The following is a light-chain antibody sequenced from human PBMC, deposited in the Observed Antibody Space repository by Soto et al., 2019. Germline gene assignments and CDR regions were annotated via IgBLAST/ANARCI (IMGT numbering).Light chain of an antibody. Sequence: EIVLTQSPATLSLSPGERATLSCRASQSVSSYLAWYQQKPGQAPRLLIYDASNRATGIPARFSGSGCGTDFTLTISSLEPEDFGVYYCQQRSNWPLYTFGQGTKLEIE. CDR2: DAS. CDR3: QQRSNWPLYT. J-gene: IGKJ2*01. CDR1: QSVSSY. V-gene: IGKV3-11*01.